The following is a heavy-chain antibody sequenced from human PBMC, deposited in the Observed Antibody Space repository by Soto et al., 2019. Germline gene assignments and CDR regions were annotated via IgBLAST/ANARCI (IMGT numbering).Heavy chain of an antibody. V-gene: IGHV4-39*01. CDR3: TRRYNWNVNYFDP. D-gene: IGHD1-20*01. CDR2: SYYSGTT. J-gene: IGHJ5*02. Sequence: PSETLSLTCTVSGASISVHSYYWTWIRQPPGKGLEWIGSSYYSGTTYFNPSLKSRATISVDTSKNQFSLRLTSVTAADTAIYYCTRRYNWNVNYFDPWGPGALVTVSS. CDR1: GASISVHSYY.